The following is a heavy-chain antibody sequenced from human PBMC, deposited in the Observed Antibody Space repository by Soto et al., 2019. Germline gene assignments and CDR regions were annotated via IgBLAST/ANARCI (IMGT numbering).Heavy chain of an antibody. CDR2: ITKDGSSI. Sequence: LRLSCAASGFTFSSFWMHWVRQVPGKGLVWISHITKDGSSISYADSVKGRFTISRDNAKNTVYLQMNGLRAEDTAVYYCARGGVGSFDYWGQGSPVTVSS. D-gene: IGHD3-10*01. V-gene: IGHV3-74*01. CDR1: GFTFSSFW. J-gene: IGHJ4*02. CDR3: ARGGVGSFDY.